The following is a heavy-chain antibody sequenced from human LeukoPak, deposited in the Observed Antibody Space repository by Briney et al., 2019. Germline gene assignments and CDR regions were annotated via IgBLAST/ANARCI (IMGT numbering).Heavy chain of an antibody. D-gene: IGHD3-22*01. J-gene: IGHJ4*02. CDR3: TTVLPYYDSSGYSDY. V-gene: IGHV3-15*01. CDR2: IKSKTDRGTT. CDR1: GFTSSNAW. Sequence: GGSLRLSCAVSGFTSSNAWMSWGRQAAGKGLEGVGRIKSKTDRGTTDYDAPVTGTFTISRDDSKNTLYLQMNSLKTEDTAVYYCTTVLPYYDSSGYSDYWGQGTLVTVSS.